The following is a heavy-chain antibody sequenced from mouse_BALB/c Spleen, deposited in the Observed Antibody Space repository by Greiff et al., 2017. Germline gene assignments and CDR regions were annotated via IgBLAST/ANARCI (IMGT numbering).Heavy chain of an antibody. J-gene: IGHJ2*01. CDR3: ARIYGSGFDY. V-gene: IGHV5-9*03. Sequence: EVNVVESGGGLVKPGGSLKLSCAASGFTFSSYTMSWVRQTPEKRLEWVATISSGGGNTYYPDSVKGRFTISRDNAKNNLYLQMSSLRSEDTALYYCARIYGSGFDYWGQGTTLTVSS. CDR2: ISSGGGNT. CDR1: GFTFSSYT. D-gene: IGHD1-1*01.